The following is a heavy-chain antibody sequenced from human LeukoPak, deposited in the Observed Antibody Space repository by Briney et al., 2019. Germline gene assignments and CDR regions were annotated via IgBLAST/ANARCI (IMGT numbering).Heavy chain of an antibody. J-gene: IGHJ4*02. V-gene: IGHV3-48*01. CDR3: ARDYAGIDY. D-gene: IGHD2-2*01. CDR1: GFTFSSYA. Sequence: GGSLRLSCAASGFTFSSYAMNWVRQAPGKGLEWLSYISSDSSTIYSADSVKGRFTISRDNAKNSLYLQMHSLRAEDTAVYYCARDYAGIDYWGQGTLVTVSS. CDR2: ISSDSSTI.